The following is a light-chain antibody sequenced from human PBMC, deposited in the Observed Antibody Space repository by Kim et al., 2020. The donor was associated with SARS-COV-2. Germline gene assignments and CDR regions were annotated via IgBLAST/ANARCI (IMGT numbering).Light chain of an antibody. CDR3: SSYAGSNNLV. CDR1: SSAVGCYSY. J-gene: IGLJ2*01. Sequence: GRPLPRSCAGPSSAVGCYSYESSYEQRPGRAPRLLLYEVRKRPSGVPDRFAGTKSGNTASLTVSVRQAEDEADDYCSSYAGSNNLVFGGGTHLTVL. CDR2: EVR. V-gene: IGLV2-8*01.